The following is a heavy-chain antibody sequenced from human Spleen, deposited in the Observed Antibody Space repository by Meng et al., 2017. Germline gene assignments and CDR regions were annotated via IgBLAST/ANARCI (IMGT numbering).Heavy chain of an antibody. D-gene: IGHD6-19*01. CDR1: GGSISTSGYY. J-gene: IGHJ5*02. CDR3: VRSSGWVRTGFDP. CDR2: IGHSGIT. V-gene: IGHV4-39*01. Sequence: QVQLQESGAGLVKPSEALSLTCSVSGGSISTSGYYWGWIRQPPGKGLEWIGSIGHSGITYYTPSLRRRVTVSIDTSKNQFSLEVTSVTAADTAVYYCVRSSGWVRTGFDPWGQGTLVTVSS.